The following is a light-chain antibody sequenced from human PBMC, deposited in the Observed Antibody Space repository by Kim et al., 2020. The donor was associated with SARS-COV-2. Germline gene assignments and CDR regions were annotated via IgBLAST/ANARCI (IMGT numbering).Light chain of an antibody. J-gene: IGLJ2*01. V-gene: IGLV3-19*01. CDR2: GKN. Sequence: SSELTQDPAVSVALGQTVRITCQGDSLRSYYASWYQQKPGQAPVLFIYGKNNRPSGIPDRFSGSSSGNTASLTITGAPAEDEADYYCNSRDSSGNHVVFG. CDR1: SLRSYY. CDR3: NSRDSSGNHVV.